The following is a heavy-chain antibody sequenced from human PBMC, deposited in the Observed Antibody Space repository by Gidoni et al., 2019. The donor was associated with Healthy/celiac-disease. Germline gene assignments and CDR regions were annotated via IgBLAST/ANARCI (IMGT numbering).Heavy chain of an antibody. CDR2: ISYDGSNK. J-gene: IGHJ3*02. V-gene: IGHV3-30-3*01. CDR1: GFTFSSYA. CDR3: ARSRHILDAFDI. Sequence: QVQLVESGGGVVQPGRSLRLSCAASGFTFSSYAMHWVRQAPGKGLEWVAVISYDGSNKYYADSVKGRFTISRDNSKNTLYLQMNSLRAEDTAVYYCARSRHILDAFDIWGQGTMVTVSS.